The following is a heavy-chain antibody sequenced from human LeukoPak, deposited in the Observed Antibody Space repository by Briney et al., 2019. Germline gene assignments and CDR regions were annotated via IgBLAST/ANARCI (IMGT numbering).Heavy chain of an antibody. CDR3: ARARWTSTGTTYYLDY. V-gene: IGHV1-3*01. Sequence: ASVKVSCKASGGTFSSYAISWLRQAPGQGLEWMGWINAGNGKTKYSQKFQDRVTITRDTSASTAYLELSGLRFEDTAVYFCARARWTSTGTTYYLDYWGQGTLVTVSS. D-gene: IGHD4-17*01. CDR2: INAGNGKT. J-gene: IGHJ4*02. CDR1: GGTFSSYA.